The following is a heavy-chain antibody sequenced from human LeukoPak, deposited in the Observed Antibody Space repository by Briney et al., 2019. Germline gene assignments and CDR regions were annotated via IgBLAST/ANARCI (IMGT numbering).Heavy chain of an antibody. CDR1: GFTFDDYS. CDR2: INWNGGST. J-gene: IGHJ6*03. Sequence: GGSLRLSCAASGFTFDDYSMIWVRQAPGKGLEWVSGINWNGGSTAYADSVKGRFTISRDNAKNSLYLQMNSLRAEDTALYYCASPLHSSGYLNAMDVWGKGTTVTVSS. CDR3: ASPLHSSGYLNAMDV. D-gene: IGHD3-22*01. V-gene: IGHV3-20*04.